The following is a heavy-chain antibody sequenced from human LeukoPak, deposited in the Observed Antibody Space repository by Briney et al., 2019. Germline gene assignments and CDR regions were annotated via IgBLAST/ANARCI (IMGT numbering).Heavy chain of an antibody. D-gene: IGHD3-10*01. V-gene: IGHV3-30*02. J-gene: IGHJ5*02. CDR1: GFTFSSYW. CDR2: IRYDGSNK. Sequence: GGSLRLSCAVSGFTFSSYWMTWVRQAPGKGLEWVAFIRYDGSNKYYADSVKGRFTISRDNSKNTLYLQMNSLRAEDTAVYYCAKDPGLLWFGESSNWFDPWGQGTLVTVSS. CDR3: AKDPGLLWFGESSNWFDP.